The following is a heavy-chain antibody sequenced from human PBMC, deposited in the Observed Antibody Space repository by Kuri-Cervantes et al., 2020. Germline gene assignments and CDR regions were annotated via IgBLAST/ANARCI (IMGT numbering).Heavy chain of an antibody. CDR1: GFTFSSYG. V-gene: IGHV3-30*18. CDR3: AKSAGMDV. J-gene: IGHJ6*02. Sequence: GESLKISCAASGFTFSSYGMHWVRQAPGKGLEWVAAISYDGSNKYYADSVKGRFTISRDNSKNTLYLQMNSLRAEDTAVYYCAKSAGMDVWGQGTTVTVSS. CDR2: ISYDGSNK.